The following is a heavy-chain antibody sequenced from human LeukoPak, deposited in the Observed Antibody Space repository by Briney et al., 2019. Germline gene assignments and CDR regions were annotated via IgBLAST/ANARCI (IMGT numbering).Heavy chain of an antibody. CDR2: ISGSGGST. CDR3: AKLVAIYFYHGLDV. Sequence: GGSLRLSCAASGFTFSSYAMSWVRQTPGKGLEWVSAISGSGGSTYYADSVKGRFTISRDNSKNTLFLQMNSLRVEDTAPYYCAKLVAIYFYHGLDVWGQGTTVTVSS. J-gene: IGHJ6*02. V-gene: IGHV3-23*01. D-gene: IGHD3-3*01. CDR1: GFTFSSYA.